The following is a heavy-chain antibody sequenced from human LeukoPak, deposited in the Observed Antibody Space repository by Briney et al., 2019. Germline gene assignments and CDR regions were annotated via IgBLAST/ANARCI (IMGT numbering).Heavy chain of an antibody. J-gene: IGHJ4*02. D-gene: IGHD3-22*01. Sequence: PGGSLRLSCAASGFTFSSYWVSWVRQAPGKGLEWVANIKQDGSEKYYVDSVKGRFTISRDNAKNSLYLQMNSLRAEDTAVYYCAREDQPDYYDSSGYYFDYWGQGTLVTVSS. V-gene: IGHV3-7*01. CDR2: IKQDGSEK. CDR1: GFTFSSYW. CDR3: AREDQPDYYDSSGYYFDY.